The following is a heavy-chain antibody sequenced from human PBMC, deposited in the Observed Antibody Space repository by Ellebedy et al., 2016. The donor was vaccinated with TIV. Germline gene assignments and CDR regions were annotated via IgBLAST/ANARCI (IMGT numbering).Heavy chain of an antibody. CDR2: ISTRGNTI. D-gene: IGHD2-2*01. V-gene: IGHV3-48*04. J-gene: IGHJ6*02. CDR3: ARYCTSTSCPYDYYYGMDV. Sequence: GGSLRLXCVASGFTFSRYGMDWVRQAPGKGLEWVSYISTRGNTIYYADSVRGRFTISRDNAKNSLSLQMNSLRAEDTAVYYCARYCTSTSCPYDYYYGMDVWGQGTTVTVSS. CDR1: GFTFSRYG.